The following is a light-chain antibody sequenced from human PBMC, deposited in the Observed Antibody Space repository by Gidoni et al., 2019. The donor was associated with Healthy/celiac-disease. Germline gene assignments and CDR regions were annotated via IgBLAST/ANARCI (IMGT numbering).Light chain of an antibody. CDR3: QQYGT. CDR1: QSISSW. J-gene: IGKJ1*01. V-gene: IGKV1-5*03. Sequence: DIQMTQSPSTLSASVGDRVTITCRASQSISSWLAWYQQKPGKVPKLLIYKASSLESGVPSRFSGSGSGTEFTLTISSLQPDDFATYYCQQYGTFGQXTKVEIK. CDR2: KAS.